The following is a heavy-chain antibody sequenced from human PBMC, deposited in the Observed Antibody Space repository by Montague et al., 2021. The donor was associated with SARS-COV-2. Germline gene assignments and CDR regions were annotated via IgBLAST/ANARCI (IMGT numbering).Heavy chain of an antibody. CDR1: GFTFSSYG. D-gene: IGHD5-18*01. Sequence: SLRLSCAASGFTFSSYGMHWVRQAPGKGLEWVAVIWYDGSNKYYADPVKGRFTISRDNSKNTLYLQMNSLRAEGTAVYYCARDRGYSYGPTYYYYGMDVWGQGTTVTVSS. CDR3: ARDRGYSYGPTYYYYGMDV. V-gene: IGHV3-33*01. CDR2: IWYDGSNK. J-gene: IGHJ6*02.